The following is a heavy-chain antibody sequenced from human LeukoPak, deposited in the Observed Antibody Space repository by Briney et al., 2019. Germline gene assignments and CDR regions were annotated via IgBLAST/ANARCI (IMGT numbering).Heavy chain of an antibody. Sequence: SETLSLTCTVSGGSISSYYWSWIRQPAGKALEWIGRIYTTGSTNYNPSLKSRVTISVDTSKNQFSLKLSSVTAADTAVYYCARTPIYYYDNSGYYNWGQGTLVTVSS. CDR3: ARTPIYYYDNSGYYN. V-gene: IGHV4-4*07. CDR2: IYTTGST. J-gene: IGHJ4*02. CDR1: GGSISSYY. D-gene: IGHD3-22*01.